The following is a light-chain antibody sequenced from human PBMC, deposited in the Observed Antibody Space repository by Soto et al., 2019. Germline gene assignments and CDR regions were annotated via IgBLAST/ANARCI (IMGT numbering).Light chain of an antibody. V-gene: IGKV3D-20*02. Sequence: EVVLTQSPDTLSLSPGERATLSCRASQSVSSDYLVWYQQKPGQAPRLVVYGASSRATGVPDRFSASGSGTDFTLTITSLEPEDFAVYYCLQRSNWPITFGQGTRLEIK. J-gene: IGKJ5*01. CDR3: LQRSNWPIT. CDR2: GAS. CDR1: QSVSSDY.